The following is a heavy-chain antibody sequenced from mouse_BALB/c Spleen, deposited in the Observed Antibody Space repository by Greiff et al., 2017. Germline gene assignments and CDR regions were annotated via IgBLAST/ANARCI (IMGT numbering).Heavy chain of an antibody. D-gene: IGHD1-1*01. Sequence: VQVVESGAELAKPGASVKMSCKASGYTFTSYWMHWVKQRPGQGLEWIGYINPSTGYTEYNQKFKDKATLTADKSSSTAYMQLSSLTSEDSAVYYCAKEGDYYGSSFAYWGQGTLVTVSA. V-gene: IGHV1-7*01. CDR2: INPSTGYT. CDR1: GYTFTSYW. J-gene: IGHJ3*01. CDR3: AKEGDYYGSSFAY.